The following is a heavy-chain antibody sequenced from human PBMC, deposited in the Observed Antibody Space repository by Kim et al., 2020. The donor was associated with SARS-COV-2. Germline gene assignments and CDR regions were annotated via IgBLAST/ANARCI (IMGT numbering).Heavy chain of an antibody. Sequence: SETLSLTCAVYGGSFSGYYWSWIRQPPGKGLEWIGEINHSGSTNYNPSLKSRVTISVDTSKNQFSLKLSSVTAADTAVYYCARALGYCSGGSCPHEYYYYYGMDVWGQGITVTVSS. J-gene: IGHJ6*02. CDR1: GGSFSGYY. CDR3: ARALGYCSGGSCPHEYYYYYGMDV. D-gene: IGHD2-15*01. V-gene: IGHV4-34*01. CDR2: INHSGST.